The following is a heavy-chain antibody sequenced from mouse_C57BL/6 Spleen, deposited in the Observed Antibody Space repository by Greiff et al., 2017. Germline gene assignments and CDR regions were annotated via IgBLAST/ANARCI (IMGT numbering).Heavy chain of an antibody. D-gene: IGHD1-1*01. J-gene: IGHJ3*01. Sequence: QVQLQQSGAELVRPGASVTLSCKASGYTFTDYEMHWVKQTPVHGLEWIGAIDPETGGTAYNQKFKGKAILTADKSSSTAYMELRSLTSEDSAVYYCTRPFTTVVATPPWFAYWGQGTLVTVSA. CDR1: GYTFTDYE. CDR3: TRPFTTVVATPPWFAY. V-gene: IGHV1-15*01. CDR2: IDPETGGT.